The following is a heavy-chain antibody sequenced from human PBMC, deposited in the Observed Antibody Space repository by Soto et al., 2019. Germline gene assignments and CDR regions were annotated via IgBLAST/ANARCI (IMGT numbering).Heavy chain of an antibody. J-gene: IGHJ6*02. CDR1: GYTFTSYG. D-gene: IGHD6-19*01. CDR2: ISAYNGNT. V-gene: IGHV1-18*04. CDR3: GRSGWYPFDYYYYGMDV. Sequence: ASVKVSCKASGYTFTSYGISWVRQAPGQGLEWMGRISAYNGNTNYAQKLQGRVTMTTDTSTSTAYMELRSLRSDDTAVYYCGRSGWYPFDYYYYGMDVWGQGTTVTVSS.